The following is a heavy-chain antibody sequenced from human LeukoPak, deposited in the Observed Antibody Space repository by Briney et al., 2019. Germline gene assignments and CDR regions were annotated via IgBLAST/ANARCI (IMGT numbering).Heavy chain of an antibody. CDR2: IKQDGSEK. V-gene: IGHV3-7*01. CDR1: GFTFSSYW. D-gene: IGHD5-18*01. CDR3: ARDGTDYSYSHDY. Sequence: GGSLRLSCAASGFTFSSYWMGWVRQAPGKGLEWVANIKQDGSEKYYVDSVKGRFTISRDNAKNSLYLQMNSLRAEDTAVYYCARDGTDYSYSHDYWGQGTLVTVSS. J-gene: IGHJ4*02.